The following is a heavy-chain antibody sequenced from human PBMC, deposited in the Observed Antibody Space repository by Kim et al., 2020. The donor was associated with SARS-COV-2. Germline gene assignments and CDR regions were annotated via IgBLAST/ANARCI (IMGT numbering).Heavy chain of an antibody. V-gene: IGHV1-3*01. D-gene: IGHD6-19*01. J-gene: IGHJ4*02. CDR3: AREGHSSGSLVFDN. Sequence: ASVKVSCKASGYTFTTYALYWVRQAPGQSLEWMGWINAGNGNTRYSQKFQGRVTITRDTSASTVYMELSSLRSEDTAVYYFAREGHSSGSLVFDNWGLGTLVTVSS. CDR2: INAGNGNT. CDR1: GYTFTTYA.